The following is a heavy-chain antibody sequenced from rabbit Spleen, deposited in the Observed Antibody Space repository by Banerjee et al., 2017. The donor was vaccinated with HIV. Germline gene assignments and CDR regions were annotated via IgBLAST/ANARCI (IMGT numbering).Heavy chain of an antibody. CDR2: IYTVGGST. V-gene: IGHV1S40*01. CDR3: ARGSATMTMVITGFYLTL. D-gene: IGHD2-1*01. J-gene: IGHJ4*01. CDR1: GFSFSDIYW. Sequence: QSLEESGGDLVKPGASLTLTCTASGFSFSDIYWISWVRQAPGKGLEWIAYIYTVGGSTYYASWAKGRFTITKTSSTTVTLQMTSLTAADTATYFCARGSATMTMVITGFYLTLWGPGTLVTVS.